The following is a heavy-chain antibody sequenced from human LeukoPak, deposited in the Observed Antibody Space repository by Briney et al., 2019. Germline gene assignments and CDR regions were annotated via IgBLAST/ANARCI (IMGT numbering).Heavy chain of an antibody. D-gene: IGHD6-13*01. CDR2: ISSSSSYI. J-gene: IGHJ3*02. Sequence: GGSLRLSCAASGFTFSSYSMNWVRQAPGKGLEWVSSISSSSSYIYYADSVKGRFTISRDNAKNSLYLQMNSLRAEDTAVYYCARAIAAGCYAFDIWGQGTMVTVSS. CDR1: GFTFSSYS. V-gene: IGHV3-21*01. CDR3: ARAIAAGCYAFDI.